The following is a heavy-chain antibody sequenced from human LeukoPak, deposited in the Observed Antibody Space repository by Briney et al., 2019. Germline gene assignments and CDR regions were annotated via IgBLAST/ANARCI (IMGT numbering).Heavy chain of an antibody. CDR1: GFTFSSYT. J-gene: IGHJ1*01. CDR2: ISGSGGST. Sequence: GGSPRLSCAASGFTFSSYTMNWVRQAPGKGLEWVSAISGSGGSTYYADSVKSRFTISRDSSKNTLYLQMNSLRAEDTAVYYCAKGPYCGGDCYAPEYFQHWGQGTLVTVSS. CDR3: AKGPYCGGDCYAPEYFQH. V-gene: IGHV3-23*01. D-gene: IGHD2-21*02.